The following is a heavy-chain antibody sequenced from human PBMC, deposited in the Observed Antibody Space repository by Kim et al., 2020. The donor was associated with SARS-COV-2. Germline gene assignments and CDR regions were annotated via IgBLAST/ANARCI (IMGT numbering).Heavy chain of an antibody. D-gene: IGHD3-22*01. J-gene: IGHJ5*02. V-gene: IGHV3-9*01. CDR3: AKPGGGYYSSWFDP. Sequence: ADSVKGRFTISRDNAKNSLYLQMNSLRAEDTALYYCAKPGGGYYSSWFDPWGQGTLVTVSS.